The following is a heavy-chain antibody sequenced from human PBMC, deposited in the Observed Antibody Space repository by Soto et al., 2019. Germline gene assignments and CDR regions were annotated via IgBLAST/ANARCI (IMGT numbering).Heavy chain of an antibody. CDR1: GGTFSSYA. D-gene: IGHD3-10*01. Sequence: SVKVSCKASGGTFSSYAISWVRQAPGQGLEWMGGIIPIFGTANYAQKFQGRVTITADESTSTAYMELSSLRSEDTAVYYCARATITMVRGAIKSLYYYYGMDVWGQGTTVTVYS. V-gene: IGHV1-69*13. CDR2: IIPIFGTA. CDR3: ARATITMVRGAIKSLYYYYGMDV. J-gene: IGHJ6*02.